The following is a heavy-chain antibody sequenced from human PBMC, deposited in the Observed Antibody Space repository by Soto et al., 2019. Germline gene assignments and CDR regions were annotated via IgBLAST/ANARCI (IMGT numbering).Heavy chain of an antibody. V-gene: IGHV1-3*01. J-gene: IGHJ5*02. CDR2: INAGDGNT. Sequence: QVQLVQSGAEVKKPGASVKVSCQASGYTFTSYAMDRVRQAPGQRLEWMGWINAGDGNTKYSQKFQGRVTITRDTSASTAYMELSSLRSEDTAVYYCARGDSSGFGWCDPWGQGTLVTVSS. CDR1: GYTFTSYA. D-gene: IGHD3-22*01. CDR3: ARGDSSGFGWCDP.